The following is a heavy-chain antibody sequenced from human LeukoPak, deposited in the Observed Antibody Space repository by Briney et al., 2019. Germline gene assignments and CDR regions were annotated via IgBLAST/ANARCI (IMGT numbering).Heavy chain of an antibody. CDR1: FTXXX. CDR2: INPNSGGT. CDR3: ARDGDFWSGYYVRRYFDY. D-gene: IGHD3-3*01. Sequence: FTXXXXHWVXXXXGQGLEWMGWINPNSGGTNYAQKFQGRVTMTRDTSISTAYMELSRLRSDDTAVYHCARDGDFWSGYYVRRYFDYWGQGTLVTVSS. V-gene: IGHV1-2*02. J-gene: IGHJ4*02.